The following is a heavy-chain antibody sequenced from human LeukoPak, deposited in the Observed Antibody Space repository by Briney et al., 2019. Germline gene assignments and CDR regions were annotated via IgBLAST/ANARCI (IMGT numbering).Heavy chain of an antibody. CDR2: INHSGST. J-gene: IGHJ4*02. CDR3: APYGSGFSVDDF. Sequence: SETLSLTCTVQGGSFSNYYWSWIRQPPGMGLEWIGEINHSGSTNYNPSLKSRVTISVDKSKNQFSLRLSSVTAADTAVYYCAPYGSGFSVDDFWGQGTLVTVSS. CDR1: GGSFSNYY. V-gene: IGHV4-34*01. D-gene: IGHD3-10*01.